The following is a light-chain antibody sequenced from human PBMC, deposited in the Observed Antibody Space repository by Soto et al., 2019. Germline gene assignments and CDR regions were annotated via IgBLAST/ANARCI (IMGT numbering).Light chain of an antibody. CDR2: DAT. Sequence: DIQMTQSPSTLSASVGDRVIITCRASESISDWLAWYQVKPGSSPKLLIVDATNLESVAPSRFSGSGSGTEFTLTISSLQPDDFATYYCQQYNDYCPTFGQGTKVDIK. CDR3: QQYNDYCPT. J-gene: IGKJ1*01. V-gene: IGKV1-5*01. CDR1: ESISDW.